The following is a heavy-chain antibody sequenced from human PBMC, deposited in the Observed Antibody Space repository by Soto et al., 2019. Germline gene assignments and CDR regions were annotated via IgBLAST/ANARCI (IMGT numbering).Heavy chain of an antibody. CDR3: ARDYARGWCQF. V-gene: IGHV3-30*03. Sequence: GGSLRLSCTASGFSFSNSGIQWVRRTPGKGLEWVALISFDGDKYYVDSVKGRFTISRDNPTNTVYLQMNRLRPEDTGVYYCARDYARGWCQFWGQGTLVTVSS. J-gene: IGHJ4*02. CDR1: GFSFSNSG. D-gene: IGHD2-8*02. CDR2: ISFDGDK.